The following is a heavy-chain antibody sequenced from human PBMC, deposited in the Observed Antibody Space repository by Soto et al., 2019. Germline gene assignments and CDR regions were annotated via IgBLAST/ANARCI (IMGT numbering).Heavy chain of an antibody. CDR2: ISTSSSTI. CDR3: ARDPWSPEHFDY. CDR1: GFTFSNYD. J-gene: IGHJ4*02. D-gene: IGHD2-15*01. Sequence: LRLSCAASGFTFSNYDMNWVRQAPGKGLEWVSHISTSSSTIYYADSVKGRFTISRDNAKNSLYLQMNSLRDEDTAVYYCARDPWSPEHFDYWGQGTLVTVSS. V-gene: IGHV3-48*02.